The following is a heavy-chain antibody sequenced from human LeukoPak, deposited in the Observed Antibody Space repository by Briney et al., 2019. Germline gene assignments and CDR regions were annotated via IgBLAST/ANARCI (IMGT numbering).Heavy chain of an antibody. CDR2: ISAYNGNT. V-gene: IGHV1-18*01. J-gene: IGHJ5*02. Sequence: ASVKVSCKASGYTFTSYGISWVRQAPGQGLEWMGWISAYNGNTNYAQKLQGRVTMTTDTSTSTAYMELRSLRSDDTAVYYCARLSTPYSSSWYGVIWFDPWGQGTLVTVSS. CDR1: GYTFTSYG. D-gene: IGHD6-13*01. CDR3: ARLSTPYSSSWYGVIWFDP.